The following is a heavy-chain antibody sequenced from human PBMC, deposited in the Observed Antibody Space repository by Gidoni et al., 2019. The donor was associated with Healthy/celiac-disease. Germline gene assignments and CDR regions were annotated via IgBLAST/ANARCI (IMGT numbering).Heavy chain of an antibody. V-gene: IGHV4-34*01. CDR2: INHSGST. J-gene: IGHJ4*02. Sequence: QVQLQQWGAGLLKPSETLSRTCAVYGGSFSCYYWSWISQPPGKGLEWIGEINHSGSTNYHPSLKSRVTISVDTSKNLFSLKLSSVTAADTAVYYCARVTIAVAGIGLDYWGQGTLVTVSS. CDR1: GGSFSCYY. D-gene: IGHD6-19*01. CDR3: ARVTIAVAGIGLDY.